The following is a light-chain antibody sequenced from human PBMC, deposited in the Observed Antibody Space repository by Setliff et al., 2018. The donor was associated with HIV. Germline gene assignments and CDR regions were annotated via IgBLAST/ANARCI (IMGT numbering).Light chain of an antibody. CDR1: SSDVGAYNY. CDR3: NSYTSSSTFAV. Sequence: QSALTQPASVSGSPGQSITISCTGTSSDVGAYNYVSWYQQHPGKAPKLMIYDVTKRPSGVSNRFSGSKSDNTASLTISGLQAEDEADYYCNSYTSSSTFAVFGTGTKVTVL. CDR2: DVT. J-gene: IGLJ1*01. V-gene: IGLV2-14*01.